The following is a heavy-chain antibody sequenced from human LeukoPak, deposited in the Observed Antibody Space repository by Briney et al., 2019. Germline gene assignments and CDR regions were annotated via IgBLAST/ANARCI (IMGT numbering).Heavy chain of an antibody. CDR1: GFPFSSYA. Sequence: QPGGSLRLSCAASGFPFSSYAMHWVRQAPCKGLEWVAVISNDGSAKDYADSVRGRFTISRDNSKNTLYLQLNSLRGDDTAVYYCARHTSGSYYGFDYWGQGTLVTVSS. CDR3: ARHTSGSYYGFDY. J-gene: IGHJ4*02. V-gene: IGHV3-30*19. D-gene: IGHD1-26*01. CDR2: ISNDGSAK.